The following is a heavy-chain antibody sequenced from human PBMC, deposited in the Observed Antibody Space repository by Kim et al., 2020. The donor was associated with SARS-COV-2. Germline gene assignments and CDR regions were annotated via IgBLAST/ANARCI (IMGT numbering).Heavy chain of an antibody. CDR2: INAGNGNT. CDR3: ARDSKYGSRRSPPGY. D-gene: IGHD3-10*01. J-gene: IGHJ4*02. CDR1: GYTFTSYA. Sequence: ASVKVSCKASGYTFTSYAMHWVRQAPGQRLEWMGWINAGNGNTKYSQKFQGRVTITRDTSASTAFMELSSLRSEDTAVYYCARDSKYGSRRSPPGYWGQGTLVTVSS. V-gene: IGHV1-3*01.